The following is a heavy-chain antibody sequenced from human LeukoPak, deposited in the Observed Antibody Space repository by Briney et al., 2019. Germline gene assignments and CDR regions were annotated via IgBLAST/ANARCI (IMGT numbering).Heavy chain of an antibody. CDR1: GYTFISYG. Sequence: ASVKVSCKASGYTFISYGISWVRQAPGQGLEWMGWISAYNGNTNYAQKLQGRVTMTTDTSTSAAYMELRSLRSDDTAVYYCARATVTAYADYFDYWGQGTLVTVSS. D-gene: IGHD4-17*01. V-gene: IGHV1-18*01. CDR3: ARATVTAYADYFDY. J-gene: IGHJ4*02. CDR2: ISAYNGNT.